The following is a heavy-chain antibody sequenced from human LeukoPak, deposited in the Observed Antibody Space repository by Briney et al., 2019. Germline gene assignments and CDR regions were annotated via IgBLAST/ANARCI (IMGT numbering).Heavy chain of an antibody. CDR3: ARGVISSGWHNYFDY. CDR2: IYTSGST. Sequence: PSQTLSLTCTVSGGSISSGSYYWSWIRQPAGKGLEWIGRIYTSGSTNYNPSLKSRVTMSVDTSKNQFSLKLSSVTAADTAVYYCARGVISSGWHNYFDYWGQGTLVTVSS. V-gene: IGHV4-61*02. D-gene: IGHD6-19*01. CDR1: GGSISSGSYY. J-gene: IGHJ4*02.